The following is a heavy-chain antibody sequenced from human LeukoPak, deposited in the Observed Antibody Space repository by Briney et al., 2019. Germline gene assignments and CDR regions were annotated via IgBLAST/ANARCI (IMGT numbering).Heavy chain of an antibody. D-gene: IGHD2-2*02. Sequence: SVKVSCRASGGTFSSYAISWVRQAPGQGLEWMGGIIPIFGTANYAQKFQGRVTITADESTSTAYMELSSLRSEDTAVYYCARVEVVPAAIAWFDPWGQGTLVTVSS. CDR3: ARVEVVPAAIAWFDP. J-gene: IGHJ5*02. CDR1: GGTFSSYA. CDR2: IIPIFGTA. V-gene: IGHV1-69*01.